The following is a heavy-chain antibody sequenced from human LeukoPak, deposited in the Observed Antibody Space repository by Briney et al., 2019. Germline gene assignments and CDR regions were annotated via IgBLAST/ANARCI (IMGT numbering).Heavy chain of an antibody. J-gene: IGHJ6*02. CDR1: GGTFSSYA. Sequence: ASVKVSCKASGGTFSSYAISWVRQAPGQGLEWLGGIIPIFGTANYAQKFQGRVTITADESTSTAYMELSSLRSEDTAVYYCARGLGLPLLIDYYYGMDVWGQGTTVTVSS. CDR2: IIPIFGTA. CDR3: ARGLGLPLLIDYYYGMDV. D-gene: IGHD3-16*01. V-gene: IGHV1-69*13.